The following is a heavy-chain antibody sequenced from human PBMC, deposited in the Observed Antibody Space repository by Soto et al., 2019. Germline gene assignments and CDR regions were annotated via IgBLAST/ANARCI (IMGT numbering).Heavy chain of an antibody. CDR2: ISGSGGST. V-gene: IGHV3-23*01. CDR1: GFTFSSYA. Sequence: EVQLLESGGGLVQPGGSLRLSCEASGFTFSSYAMSWVRQAPGKGLEWVSAISGSGGSTYYADSVKGRFTISRDNSKNTLYLQMSSLRAEDTAVYYCANEDYGDNGYFQHWGQGTLVTVSS. CDR3: ANEDYGDNGYFQH. D-gene: IGHD4-17*01. J-gene: IGHJ1*01.